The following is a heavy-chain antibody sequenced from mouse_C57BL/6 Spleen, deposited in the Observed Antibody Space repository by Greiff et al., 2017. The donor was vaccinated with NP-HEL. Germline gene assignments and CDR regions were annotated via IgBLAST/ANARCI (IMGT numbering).Heavy chain of an antibody. V-gene: IGHV1-80*01. Sequence: QVHVKQSGAELVKPGASVKISCKASGYAFSSYWMNWVKQRPGKGLEWIGQIYPGDGDTNYNGKFKGKATLTADKSSSTAYMQLSSLTSEDSAVYFCARLNYGSSYAMDYWGQGTSVTVSS. CDR3: ARLNYGSSYAMDY. CDR2: IYPGDGDT. CDR1: GYAFSSYW. J-gene: IGHJ4*01. D-gene: IGHD1-1*01.